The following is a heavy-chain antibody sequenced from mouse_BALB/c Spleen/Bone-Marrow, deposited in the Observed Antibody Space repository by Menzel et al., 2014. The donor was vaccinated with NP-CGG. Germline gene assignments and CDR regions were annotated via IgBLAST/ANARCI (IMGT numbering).Heavy chain of an antibody. D-gene: IGHD1-1*01. J-gene: IGHJ4*01. CDR3: ARGSYYEGAMDY. CDR2: IWSGGSS. Sequence: QGQLQQSGPGLVAPSQSLSITCTVFGFSLTSYGVHWVRQPPGKVLEWLGVIWSGGSSNYNSALMSRLSISKDNSKSQVFLKMNSLQTDDTAMYYCARGSYYEGAMDYWGQGTSVTVSS. CDR1: GFSLTSYG. V-gene: IGHV2-9*02.